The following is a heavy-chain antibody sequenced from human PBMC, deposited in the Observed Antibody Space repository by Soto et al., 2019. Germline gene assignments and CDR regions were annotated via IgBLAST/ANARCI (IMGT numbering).Heavy chain of an antibody. J-gene: IGHJ4*02. Sequence: GGSLRLSCAASGFTFSSYGMHWVRQAPGKGLEWVAVIWYDGSNKYYADSVKGRFTISRDNSKNTLYLQMNSLRAEDTAVYYCAKDAVATIRNFDYWGQGTLVTVSS. D-gene: IGHD5-12*01. CDR2: IWYDGSNK. CDR3: AKDAVATIRNFDY. CDR1: GFTFSSYG. V-gene: IGHV3-33*06.